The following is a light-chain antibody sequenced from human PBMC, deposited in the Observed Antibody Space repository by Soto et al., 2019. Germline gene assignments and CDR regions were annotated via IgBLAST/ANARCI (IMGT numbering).Light chain of an antibody. V-gene: IGKV3-20*01. J-gene: IGKJ3*01. Sequence: EIVLTQSPGTLSLSPGERATLSCRASQSINSRYLAWYQQKPGQAPRLLIYGASSRATGSPDRFSGSGSGTDVTITISRLVPEDFAVYYCQQFGSSPGFTFGPGTKVDIK. CDR2: GAS. CDR3: QQFGSSPGFT. CDR1: QSINSRY.